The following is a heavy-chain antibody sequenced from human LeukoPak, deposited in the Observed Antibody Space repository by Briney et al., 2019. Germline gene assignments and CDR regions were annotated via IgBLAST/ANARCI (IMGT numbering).Heavy chain of an antibody. Sequence: SETLSLTRTVSGGSISSYYWSWIRQPPGKGLEWIGYIYYSGSTNYNPSLKSRVTISVDTSKNQFSLKLSSVTAADTAVYYCARHPDYYDNSGRDAFDIWGQGTMVSVSS. CDR1: GGSISSYY. D-gene: IGHD3-22*01. CDR2: IYYSGST. V-gene: IGHV4-59*08. J-gene: IGHJ3*02. CDR3: ARHPDYYDNSGRDAFDI.